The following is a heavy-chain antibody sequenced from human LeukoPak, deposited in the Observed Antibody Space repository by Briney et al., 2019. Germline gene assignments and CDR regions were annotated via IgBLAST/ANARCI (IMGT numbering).Heavy chain of an antibody. Sequence: SVKVSCKASGFTFTSSAMQWVRQARGQRLEWIGWIVVGSGNTNYAQKFQERVTITRDMSTSTAYMELSSLRSEDTAVYYCAAEGSTSWNDALDIWGQGTMVTVSS. CDR2: IVVGSGNT. D-gene: IGHD2-2*01. CDR3: AAEGSTSWNDALDI. V-gene: IGHV1-58*02. CDR1: GFTFTSSA. J-gene: IGHJ3*02.